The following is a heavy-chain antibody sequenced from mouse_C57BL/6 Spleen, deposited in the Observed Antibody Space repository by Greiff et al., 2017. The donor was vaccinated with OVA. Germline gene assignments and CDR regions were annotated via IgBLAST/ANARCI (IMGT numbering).Heavy chain of an antibody. J-gene: IGHJ1*03. D-gene: IGHD2-3*01. CDR1: GYSITSGYY. Sequence: ESGPGLVKPSQSLSLTCSVTGYSITSGYYWNWIRQFPGNKLEWMGYISYDGSNNYNPSLKNRISITRDTSKNQFFLKLNSVTTEDTATYYCARDHGYYGWYFDVWGTGTTVTVSS. CDR3: ARDHGYYGWYFDV. CDR2: ISYDGSN. V-gene: IGHV3-6*01.